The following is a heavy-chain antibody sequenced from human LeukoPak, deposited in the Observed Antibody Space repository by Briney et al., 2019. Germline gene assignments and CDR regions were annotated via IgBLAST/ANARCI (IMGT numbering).Heavy chain of an antibody. J-gene: IGHJ4*02. CDR3: ASAVTTVTYFDY. CDR2: IIPILGTA. Sequence: SVKVSCKASGGTFSSYAISWVRQAPGQGLEWMGGIIPILGTANYAQKFQGRVTITTDESTSTAYMELSSLRSEDTAVYYCASAVTTVTYFDYWGQGTLVTVSS. D-gene: IGHD4-17*01. CDR1: GGTFSSYA. V-gene: IGHV1-69*05.